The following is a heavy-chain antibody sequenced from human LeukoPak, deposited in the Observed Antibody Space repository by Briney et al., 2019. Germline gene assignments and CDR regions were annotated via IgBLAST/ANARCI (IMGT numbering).Heavy chain of an antibody. CDR1: GGSISSSNW. J-gene: IGHJ4*02. Sequence: SSETLSLTCAVSGGSISSSNWWSWVRQPPGKGLEWIGEIYHSGSTNYNPSLKSRVTISVDKSKNQFSLKLSSVTAADTAVYYCARVGFSYSSSWLTQFDYWGQGTLVTVSS. V-gene: IGHV4-4*02. D-gene: IGHD6-13*01. CDR3: ARVGFSYSSSWLTQFDY. CDR2: IYHSGST.